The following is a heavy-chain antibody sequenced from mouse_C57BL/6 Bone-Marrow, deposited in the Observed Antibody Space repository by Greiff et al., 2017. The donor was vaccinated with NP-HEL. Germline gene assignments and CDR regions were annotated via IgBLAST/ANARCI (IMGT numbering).Heavy chain of an antibody. CDR2: INPNNGGT. CDR1: GYTFTDYN. V-gene: IGHV1-18*01. Sequence: EVQLQESGPELVEPGASVKIPCKASGYTFTDYNMDWVKQSHGKSLEWIGDINPNNGGTIYNQKFKGKATLTVDKSSSTAYMELRSLTSEDTAVYYCARYNYGSRPWYFDVWGTGTTVTVSS. CDR3: ARYNYGSRPWYFDV. D-gene: IGHD1-1*01. J-gene: IGHJ1*03.